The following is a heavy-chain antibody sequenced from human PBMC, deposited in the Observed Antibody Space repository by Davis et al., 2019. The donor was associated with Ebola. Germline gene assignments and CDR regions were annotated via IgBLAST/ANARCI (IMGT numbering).Heavy chain of an antibody. CDR2: ISSNGGST. D-gene: IGHD5-12*01. Sequence: GESLKISCAASGFTFSNYAMSWVRQAPGKGLEWVSAISSNGGSTYYADSVKGRFTISRDTSKNTLYLQMSSLRAEDTAVYYCARDRLDIVATDYYYGMDVWGQGTTVTVSS. J-gene: IGHJ6*02. CDR1: GFTFSNYA. CDR3: ARDRLDIVATDYYYGMDV. V-gene: IGHV3-23*01.